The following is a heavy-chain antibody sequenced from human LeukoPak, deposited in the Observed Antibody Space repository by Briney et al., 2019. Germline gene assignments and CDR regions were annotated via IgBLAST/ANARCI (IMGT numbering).Heavy chain of an antibody. CDR3: AREIGIVGATVDY. Sequence: SETLSLTCTVSGYSISSGYYWGWIRQPPGKGLEWIGSIYHSGSTYYNPSLKSRVTISVDTSKNQFSLKLSSVTAADTAVYYCAREIGIVGATVDYWGQGTLVTVSS. CDR2: IYHSGST. V-gene: IGHV4-38-2*02. CDR1: GYSISSGYY. D-gene: IGHD1-26*01. J-gene: IGHJ4*02.